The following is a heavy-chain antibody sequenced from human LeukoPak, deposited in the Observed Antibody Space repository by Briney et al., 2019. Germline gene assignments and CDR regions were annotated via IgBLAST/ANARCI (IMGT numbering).Heavy chain of an antibody. CDR2: MNPNSGNT. CDR3: ARVGQALSARYCSGGSCKFDP. Sequence: GASVKVSCKASGYTFTSYDINWVRQATGQGLEWMGWMNPNSGNTGYAQKFQGRVTITRNTSISTAYMELSSLRSEDTAVYYCARVGQALSARYCSGGSCKFDPWGQGTLVTVSS. J-gene: IGHJ5*02. CDR1: GYTFTSYD. D-gene: IGHD2-15*01. V-gene: IGHV1-8*03.